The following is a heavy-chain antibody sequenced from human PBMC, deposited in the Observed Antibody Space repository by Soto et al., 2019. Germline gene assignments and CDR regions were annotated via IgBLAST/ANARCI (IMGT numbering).Heavy chain of an antibody. CDR1: GFNFNIHA. Sequence: QVQLMESGGGVVQSGGSLRLSCAAPGFNFNIHALHWIRQAPGEGLEWVAVISPGGSSQYYADSVKGRFTISRDTSKSTLYLQMPSLRPEETAVYYCASGAAFYYDTSRYWGQGTLVTVSS. CDR2: ISPGGSSQ. CDR3: ASGAAFYYDTSRY. D-gene: IGHD3-22*01. V-gene: IGHV3-30-3*01. J-gene: IGHJ4*02.